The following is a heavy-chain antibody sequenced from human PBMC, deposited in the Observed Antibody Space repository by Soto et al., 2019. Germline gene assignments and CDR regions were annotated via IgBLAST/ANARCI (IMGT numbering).Heavy chain of an antibody. Sequence: SETLSLTCTVSGGSISIGGYYWSWIRQHPGKGLEWIGYIYYSGSTYYNPSLKSRVTISVDTSKNQFSLKLSSVTAADTAVYYCARSESGLRYFDWLPYFDYWGQGTLVTVSS. CDR2: IYYSGST. J-gene: IGHJ4*02. V-gene: IGHV4-31*03. CDR3: ARSESGLRYFDWLPYFDY. CDR1: GGSISIGGYY. D-gene: IGHD3-9*01.